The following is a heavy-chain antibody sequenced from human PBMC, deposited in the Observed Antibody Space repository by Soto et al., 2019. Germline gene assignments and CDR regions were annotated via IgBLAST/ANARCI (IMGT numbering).Heavy chain of an antibody. V-gene: IGHV4-30-4*01. J-gene: IGHJ5*01. CDR2: IYKSTTT. CDR1: GDSISTVDYF. CDR3: ARGRYCLTGRCFPNWFDS. D-gene: IGHD2-15*01. Sequence: KPSETLSLTCSVSGDSISTVDYFWAWTRQPPGQALEYIGYIYKSTTTYYNPSFEGRVAISLDTSKSQFSLTVTSVTAADTAVYFCARGRYCLTGRCFPNWFDSWGQGTLVTVSS.